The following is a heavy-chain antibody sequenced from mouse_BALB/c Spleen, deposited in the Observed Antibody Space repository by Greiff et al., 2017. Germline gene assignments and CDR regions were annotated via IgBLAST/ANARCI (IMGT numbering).Heavy chain of an antibody. D-gene: IGHD6-1*01. V-gene: IGHV2-6-5*01. CDR1: GFSLTDYG. CDR3: AKQGSRGIDY. CDR2: IWSGGST. J-gene: IGHJ2*01. Sequence: VLLVESGPGLVAPSQCLSISCTVSGFSLTDYGVSWIRQPPGKGLEWLGVIWSGGSTYYNSALKSRLSISKDNSKSQVFLKMNSLQTDDTAMYYCAKQGSRGIDYWGQGTTLTVSS.